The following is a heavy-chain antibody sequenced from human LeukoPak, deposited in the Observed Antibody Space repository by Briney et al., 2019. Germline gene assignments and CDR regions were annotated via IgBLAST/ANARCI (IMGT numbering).Heavy chain of an antibody. CDR1: GGSISSGGYY. V-gene: IGHV4-30-2*01. Sequence: SETLSLTCTVSGGSISSGGYYWSWIRQPPGKGLEWIGYTYHSGSTYYNPSLKSRVTISVDRSKNQFSLKLSSVTAADTAVYYCARSSSSSLEGEHAFDIWGQGTMVTVSS. CDR2: TYHSGST. J-gene: IGHJ3*02. CDR3: ARSSSSSLEGEHAFDI. D-gene: IGHD6-6*01.